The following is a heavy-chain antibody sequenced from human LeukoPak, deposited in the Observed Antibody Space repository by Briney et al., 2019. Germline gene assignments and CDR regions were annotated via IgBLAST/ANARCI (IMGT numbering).Heavy chain of an antibody. CDR2: ISSSSSYI. Sequence: GGSLRLSCAASGFTFSSYSMNRVRQAPGKGLEWVSSISSSSSYIYYADSVKGRFTISRDNAKNSLYLQMNSLRAEDTAVYYCAREMTAIPSFDYWGQGTLVTVSS. CDR1: GFTFSSYS. D-gene: IGHD2-21*02. CDR3: AREMTAIPSFDY. V-gene: IGHV3-21*04. J-gene: IGHJ4*02.